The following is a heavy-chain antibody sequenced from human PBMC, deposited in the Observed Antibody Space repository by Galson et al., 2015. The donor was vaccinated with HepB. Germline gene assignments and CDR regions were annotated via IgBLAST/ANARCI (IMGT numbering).Heavy chain of an antibody. CDR3: ARAEPVAFSGAFDLWGGTFDL. V-gene: IGHV4-31*03. CDR2: IYYSGST. D-gene: IGHD6-19*01. CDR1: GGSISSGGYY. Sequence: TLSLTCTVSGGSISSGGYYWSWIRQHPGKGLEWIGYIYYSGSTYYNPSLKSRVTISVDTSKNQFSLKLSSVTAADTAVYYCARAEPVAFSGAFDLWGGTFDLWGRGTLVTVSS. J-gene: IGHJ2*01.